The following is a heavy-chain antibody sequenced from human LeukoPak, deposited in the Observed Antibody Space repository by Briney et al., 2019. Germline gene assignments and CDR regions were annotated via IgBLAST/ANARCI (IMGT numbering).Heavy chain of an antibody. Sequence: ASVKVSCKASGYTFTSYDINWVRQATGQGLEWMGWMNPNSGNTGYAQKFQGRVTMTRNTSISTAYMELSSLRSEDTAVYYCAGFSGSYHADWFGPWGQGTLVTVSS. CDR1: GYTFTSYD. V-gene: IGHV1-8*01. D-gene: IGHD1-26*01. CDR2: MNPNSGNT. CDR3: AGFSGSYHADWFGP. J-gene: IGHJ5*02.